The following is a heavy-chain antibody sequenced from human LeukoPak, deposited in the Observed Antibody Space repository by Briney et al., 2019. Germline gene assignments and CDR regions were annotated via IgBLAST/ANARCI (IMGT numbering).Heavy chain of an antibody. CDR2: MNPNSGNT. V-gene: IGHV1-8*01. D-gene: IGHD3-9*01. Sequence: ASVKVSCKASGYTFTSYDINWVRQATGQGLEWMGWMNPNSGNTGYAQKFQGRVTMTRDTSTSTVYMELSSLRSEDTAVYYCARMAGYYFDYWGQGTLVTVSS. J-gene: IGHJ4*02. CDR3: ARMAGYYFDY. CDR1: GYTFTSYD.